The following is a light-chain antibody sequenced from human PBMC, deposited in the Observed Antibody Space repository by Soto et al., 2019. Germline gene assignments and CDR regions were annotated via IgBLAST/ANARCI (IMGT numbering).Light chain of an antibody. J-gene: IGKJ1*01. CDR1: QGISSY. CDR3: QKYNSAPLT. V-gene: IGKV1-27*01. CDR2: AAS. Sequence: IRMTQSPSSLSASTGDRVTITCRASQGISSYLAWYQQKPGKAPKLLIYAASTLQSGVPSRFSGSGSGTDFTLTISSLQPEDVATYYCQKYNSAPLTFGQGTKVDIK.